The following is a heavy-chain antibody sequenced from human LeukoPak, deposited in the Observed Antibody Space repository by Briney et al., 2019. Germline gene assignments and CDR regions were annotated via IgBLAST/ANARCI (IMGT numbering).Heavy chain of an antibody. CDR3: ARDSPLRRALDI. V-gene: IGHV4-31*03. CDR2: IYYSGST. J-gene: IGHJ3*02. Sequence: SETLSLTCTVSGGSISSGGYYWSWIRQHPGKGLEWIGYIYYSGSTYYNPSLKSRVTISVDTSKNQFSLKLCPVTAADTAVYYCARDSPLRRALDIWGQGTMVTVSS. CDR1: GGSISSGGYY.